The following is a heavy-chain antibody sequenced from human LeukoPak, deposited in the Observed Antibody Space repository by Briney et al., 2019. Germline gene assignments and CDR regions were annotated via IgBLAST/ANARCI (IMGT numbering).Heavy chain of an antibody. D-gene: IGHD4-17*01. Sequence: GGSLRLSCAASGFTFSSYAMHWVRQAPGKGLEWVAVISYDGSNKYYADSVKGRFTISRDNAKNSLYLQMNSLRAEDTAVYYCARDTPSTGENAFDIWGQGTMVTVSS. CDR2: ISYDGSNK. V-gene: IGHV3-30-3*01. J-gene: IGHJ3*02. CDR1: GFTFSSYA. CDR3: ARDTPSTGENAFDI.